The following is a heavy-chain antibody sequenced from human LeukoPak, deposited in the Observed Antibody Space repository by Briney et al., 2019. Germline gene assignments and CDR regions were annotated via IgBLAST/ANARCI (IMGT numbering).Heavy chain of an antibody. D-gene: IGHD3-3*01. J-gene: IGHJ3*02. CDR2: IYTSGST. V-gene: IGHV4-4*07. CDR3: ARVSTNYDFWSGQAAFDI. CDR1: GGSISSYY. Sequence: NPSETLSLTCTVSGGSISSYYWSWIRQPAGKGLEWIGRIYTSGSTNYNPSLKSRVTMSVDTSKNQFSLKLSSVTAADTAVYYCARVSTNYDFWSGQAAFDIWGQGTMVTVSS.